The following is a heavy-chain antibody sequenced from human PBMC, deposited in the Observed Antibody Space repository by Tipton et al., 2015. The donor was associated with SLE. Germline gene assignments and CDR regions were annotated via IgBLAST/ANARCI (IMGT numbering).Heavy chain of an antibody. CDR1: GGSFSGYY. V-gene: IGHV4-34*01. D-gene: IGHD3-10*01. Sequence: TLSLTCAVYGGSFSGYYWSWIRQPPGKGLEWIGSIYYSGSTYYNPSLKSRVTISVDTSKNQFSLKLSSVTAADTAVYYCARDLIYYGSGSSWYFDLWGRGTLVTVSS. CDR3: ARDLIYYGSGSSWYFDL. J-gene: IGHJ2*01. CDR2: IYYSGST.